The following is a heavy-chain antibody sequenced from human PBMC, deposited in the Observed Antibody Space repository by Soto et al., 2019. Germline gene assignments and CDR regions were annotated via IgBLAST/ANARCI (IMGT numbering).Heavy chain of an antibody. CDR3: AMDWGGSYDSWVHP. V-gene: IGHV3-21*01. J-gene: IGHJ5*02. CDR2: ISSGAAYI. CDR1: TFSMYS. D-gene: IGHD2-21*01. Sequence: EVQGVESGGGLVKPGGSLTLSCTFTFSMYSMNWVRQAPGKWREWFASISSGAAYIMYADSVHGRFTISRDNANNSVSLRMSSLRVEDTAVSFFAMDWGGSYDSWVHPWGQGTQVTGS.